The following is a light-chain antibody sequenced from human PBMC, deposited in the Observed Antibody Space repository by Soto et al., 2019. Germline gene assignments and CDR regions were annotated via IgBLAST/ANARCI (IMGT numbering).Light chain of an antibody. CDR3: SSYTGSSTGV. J-gene: IGLJ3*02. CDR2: EVN. Sequence: QSALTQPASVSGSPGQSVTISCTGSTSDVGAYNYVSWYQQHPGKAPRLIIYEVNNRPSGVSNRFSGSKSGNTASLTISGLQAEDEADYYCSSYTGSSTGVFGGGTKLTVL. CDR1: TSDVGAYNY. V-gene: IGLV2-14*01.